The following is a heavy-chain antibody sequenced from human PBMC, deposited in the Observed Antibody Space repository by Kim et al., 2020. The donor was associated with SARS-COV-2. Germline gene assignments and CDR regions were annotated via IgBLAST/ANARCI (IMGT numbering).Heavy chain of an antibody. CDR2: TYYRSKWYN. Sequence: SQTLSLTCAISGDSVSSNSAAWNWIRQSPSRGLEWLGRTYYRSKWYNDYAVSVKSRITINPDTSKNQFSLQLNSVTPEDTAVYYCARDRGPRRYSSSWYRPYYFDYWGQGTLVTVSS. D-gene: IGHD6-13*01. J-gene: IGHJ4*02. V-gene: IGHV6-1*01. CDR1: GDSVSSNSAA. CDR3: ARDRGPRRYSSSWYRPYYFDY.